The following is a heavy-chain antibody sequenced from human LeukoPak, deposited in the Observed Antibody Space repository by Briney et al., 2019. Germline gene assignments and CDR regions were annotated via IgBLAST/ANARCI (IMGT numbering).Heavy chain of an antibody. Sequence: EASVKVSCKASGYMFTGYYMHWVRQAPGQGLEWMGWINPNSGGTNYAQKFLGRVTMTRDTSISTAYMELSSLRSDDTAVYYCASGYCSGDCFTLFDYWGQGTLVTVSS. CDR2: INPNSGGT. V-gene: IGHV1-2*02. CDR3: ASGYCSGDCFTLFDY. J-gene: IGHJ4*02. CDR1: GYMFTGYY. D-gene: IGHD2-21*02.